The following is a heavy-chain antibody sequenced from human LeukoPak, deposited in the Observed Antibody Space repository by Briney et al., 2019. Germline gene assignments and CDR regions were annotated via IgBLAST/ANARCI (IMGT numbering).Heavy chain of an antibody. D-gene: IGHD3-22*01. CDR3: ARDLGYYDSSGYTSYWYFDL. V-gene: IGHV4-39*07. Sequence: PSETLSLTCTVSGGSISSSSYYWGWIRQPPGKGLEWIGSIYYSGSTYYNPSLKSRVTISVDTSKNQFSLKLSSVTAADTAVYYCARDLGYYDSSGYTSYWYFDLWGRGTPVTVSS. CDR2: IYYSGST. J-gene: IGHJ2*01. CDR1: GGSISSSSYY.